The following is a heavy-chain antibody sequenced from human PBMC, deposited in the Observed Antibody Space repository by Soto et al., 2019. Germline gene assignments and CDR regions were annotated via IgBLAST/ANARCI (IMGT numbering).Heavy chain of an antibody. D-gene: IGHD2-15*01. CDR2: INDIGGA. J-gene: IGHJ5*02. CDR1: GGSFSYYY. V-gene: IGHV4-34*01. CDR3: ARERVTVVVATRRGCFDP. Sequence: PSETLSLTCAVYGGSFSYYYWTWLRQPPGKGLEWIGEINDIGGANYNPSLKSRVTISVDTSRKQFSLKLSSLTAADTAVYYCARERVTVVVATRRGCFDPWGQGTLVTVSS.